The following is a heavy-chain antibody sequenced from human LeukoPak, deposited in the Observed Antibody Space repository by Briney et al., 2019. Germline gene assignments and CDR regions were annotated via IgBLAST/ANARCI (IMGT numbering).Heavy chain of an antibody. J-gene: IGHJ3*02. D-gene: IGHD3-10*01. Sequence: ASVKVSCKASGYTFTSYDINWVRQATGKGLEWMGWMNPSSGYTGYAQKFQGRVTITADESTSTAYMELSSLRSEDTAIYYCARDPGAPVRAFDIWGQGTMVTVSS. CDR2: MNPSSGYT. V-gene: IGHV1-8*01. CDR1: GYTFTSYD. CDR3: ARDPGAPVRAFDI.